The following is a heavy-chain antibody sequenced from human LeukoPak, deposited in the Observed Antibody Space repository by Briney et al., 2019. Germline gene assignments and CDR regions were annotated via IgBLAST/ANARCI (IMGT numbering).Heavy chain of an antibody. CDR2: IYYSGST. Sequence: SETLSLTRTVSGGSISSGGYYWSWIRQHPGKGLEWIGYIYYSGSTYYNPSLKSRVTISVDTSKNQFSLKLSSVTAADTAVYYCASGSLKSEDYWGQGTLVTVSP. CDR3: ASGSLKSEDY. V-gene: IGHV4-31*03. J-gene: IGHJ4*02. CDR1: GGSISSGGYY. D-gene: IGHD1-26*01.